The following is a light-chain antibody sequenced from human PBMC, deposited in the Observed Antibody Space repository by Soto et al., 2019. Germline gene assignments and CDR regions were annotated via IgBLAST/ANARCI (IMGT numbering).Light chain of an antibody. J-gene: IGKJ1*01. CDR2: DAS. CDR1: QSISSW. Sequence: DIQMTHSTSTLAASVGDRVTITCRASQSISSWLSWYQQKPGKAPKLLIYDASSFESGVPSRFSGRGSGTEFTLTISSLQPDDFATYYCQQYNIIRRTFCQATKVEIK. CDR3: QQYNIIRRT. V-gene: IGKV1-5*01.